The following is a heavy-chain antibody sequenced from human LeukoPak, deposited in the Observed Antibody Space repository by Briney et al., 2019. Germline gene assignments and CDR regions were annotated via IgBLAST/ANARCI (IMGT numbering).Heavy chain of an antibody. D-gene: IGHD1-26*01. J-gene: IGHJ5*02. CDR3: ARGVRGSYGTDL. CDR1: GFTFSSDW. V-gene: IGHV3-74*01. Sequence: GGSLRLSCAASGFTFSSDWMHWVRQAPGQGLVWVSRINPAGSSTNYADSVKGRFTISRDNAKNTLYLHLNSLRAEDTAVYYCARGVRGSYGTDLWGQGTLVTVSS. CDR2: INPAGSST.